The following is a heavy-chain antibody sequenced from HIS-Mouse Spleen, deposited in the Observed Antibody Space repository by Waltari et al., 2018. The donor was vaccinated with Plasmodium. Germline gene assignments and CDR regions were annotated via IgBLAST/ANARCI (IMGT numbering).Heavy chain of an antibody. CDR3: ARVLGYKAAAGTFVEYFQH. J-gene: IGHJ1*01. V-gene: IGHV1-2*02. Sequence: QVQLVQSGAEVKKPGASVQVSCKASGYTFTGYYMPWVRQAPGQGLEWMGWINPNSGGTNYAQKFQGRVTMTRDTSISTAYMELSRLRSDDTAVYYCARVLGYKAAAGTFVEYFQHWGQGTLVTVSS. D-gene: IGHD6-13*01. CDR1: GYTFTGYY. CDR2: INPNSGGT.